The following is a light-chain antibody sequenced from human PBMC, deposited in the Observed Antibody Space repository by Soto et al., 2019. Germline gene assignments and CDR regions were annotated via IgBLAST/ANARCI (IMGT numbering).Light chain of an antibody. V-gene: IGKV3D-15*01. CDR3: QQYNNWPPSYT. Sequence: EIVMTQSPATLSVSPGERATLSCRASQSVSSKLAWYQQKPGQAPRLLIYGVSIRATGIPARFSGGGSGTEFTLTISSLQSEDFAVYYCQQYNNWPPSYTFGQGTKLEIK. CDR2: GVS. J-gene: IGKJ2*01. CDR1: QSVSSK.